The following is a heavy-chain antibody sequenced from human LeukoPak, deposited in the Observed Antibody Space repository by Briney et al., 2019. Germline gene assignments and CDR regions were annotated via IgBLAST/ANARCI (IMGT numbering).Heavy chain of an antibody. V-gene: IGHV4-30-4*01. CDR2: IYYSGST. CDR1: GGSISSGDYY. CDR3: AREAGSGSYYNYYMDV. Sequence: SETLSLTCTVSGGSISSGDYYWSWIRQPPGKGLEWIGYIYYSGSTFYDPSLKSRVIISVDTSKNQFSLNLSSVTAADTAVYYCAREAGSGSYYNYYMDVWGKGTTVTVSS. D-gene: IGHD3-10*01. J-gene: IGHJ6*03.